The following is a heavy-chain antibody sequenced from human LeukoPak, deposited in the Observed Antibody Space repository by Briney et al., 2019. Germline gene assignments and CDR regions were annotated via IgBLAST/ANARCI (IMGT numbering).Heavy chain of an antibody. J-gene: IGHJ4*02. V-gene: IGHV3-30*04. CDR3: ARDSALPTWYYYGSGSFLDDY. D-gene: IGHD3-10*01. CDR2: ISYDGSNK. Sequence: GRSLRLSCAASGFTFSSYAMHWVRQAPGKGLEWVAVISYDGSNKYYADSVKGRFTISRDNSKNTPYLQMNSLRAEDTAVYYCARDSALPTWYYYGSGSFLDDYWGQGTLVTVSS. CDR1: GFTFSSYA.